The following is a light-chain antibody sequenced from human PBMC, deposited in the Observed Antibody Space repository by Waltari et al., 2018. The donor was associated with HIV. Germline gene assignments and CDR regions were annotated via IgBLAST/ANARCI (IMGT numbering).Light chain of an antibody. CDR1: SSNIGINY. CDR2: DKY. J-gene: IGLJ3*02. CDR3: GTWASSLSVWL. V-gene: IGLV1-51*01. Sequence: QSVLTQPPSVSAAPGQKVTISCSGSSSNIGINYVSWYRQLPGTAPKLLIYDKYKRPSGIPHRFSGSKSGTSATLVSTGLQTGDEADYYCGTWASSLSVWLFGGGTKLTVL.